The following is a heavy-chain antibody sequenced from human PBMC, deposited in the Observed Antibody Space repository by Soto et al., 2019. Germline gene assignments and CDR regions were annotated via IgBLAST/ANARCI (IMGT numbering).Heavy chain of an antibody. CDR3: ARGGYRETAVAKSEYYSGMDF. D-gene: IGHD5-18*01. J-gene: IGHJ6*02. Sequence: ASVYVCCKASAGTFSNRAFRSACHALQQRPELMGGIIPIFGTPNYAQKFQARLTITADESTSTAYMELSSLRSEDTAVYYCARGGYRETAVAKSEYYSGMDFWGQSPTVTVSS. CDR1: AGTFSNRA. CDR2: IIPIFGTP. V-gene: IGHV1-69*01.